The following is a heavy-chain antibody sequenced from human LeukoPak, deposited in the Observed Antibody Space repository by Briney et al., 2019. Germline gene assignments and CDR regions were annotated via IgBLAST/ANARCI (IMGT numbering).Heavy chain of an antibody. CDR3: ARDHNSGSYPYYYGMDV. CDR2: INHSGST. CDR1: GGSFSGYY. V-gene: IGHV4-34*01. J-gene: IGHJ6*02. D-gene: IGHD3-10*01. Sequence: SETLSLTYAVYGGSFSGYYWSWIRQPPGKGLEWIGEINHSGSTNYNPSLKSRVTISVDTSKNQFSLKLSSVTAADTAVYYCARDHNSGSYPYYYGMDVWGQGTTVTVSS.